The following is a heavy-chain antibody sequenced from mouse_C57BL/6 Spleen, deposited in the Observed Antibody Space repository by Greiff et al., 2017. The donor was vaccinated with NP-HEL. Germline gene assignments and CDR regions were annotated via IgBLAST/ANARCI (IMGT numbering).Heavy chain of an antibody. D-gene: IGHD3-2*02. CDR3: ARTAQATYYYAMDY. J-gene: IGHJ4*01. Sequence: VKLQESGPGLVQPSQSLSITCTVSGFSLTSYGVHWVRQSPGKGLEWLGVIWSGGSTDYNAAFISRLSISKDNSKSQVFFKMNSLQADDTAIYYCARTAQATYYYAMDYWGQGTSVTVSS. CDR1: GFSLTSYG. V-gene: IGHV2-2*01. CDR2: IWSGGST.